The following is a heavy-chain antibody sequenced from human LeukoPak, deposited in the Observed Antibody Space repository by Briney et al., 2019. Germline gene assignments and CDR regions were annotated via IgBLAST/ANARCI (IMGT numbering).Heavy chain of an antibody. CDR2: IYYSGST. V-gene: IGHV4-59*01. D-gene: IGHD3-9*01. CDR3: ARFGNYDILTGYYTFDY. CDR1: GFTFSSYA. J-gene: IGHJ4*02. Sequence: GSLRLSCAASGFTFSSYAMSWIRQPPGKGLEWIGYIYYSGSTNYNPSLKSRVTISVDTSKNQFSLKLSSVTAADTAVYYCARFGNYDILTGYYTFDYWGQGTLVTVSS.